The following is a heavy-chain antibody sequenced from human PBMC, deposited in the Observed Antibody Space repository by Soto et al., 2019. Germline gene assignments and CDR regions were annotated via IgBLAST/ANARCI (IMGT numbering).Heavy chain of an antibody. CDR1: GFTFSSYG. CDR3: ARGNDISNWFDP. J-gene: IGHJ5*02. CDR2: IWYDGSNK. V-gene: IGHV3-33*01. D-gene: IGHD3-9*01. Sequence: QVQLLESGGGVVQPGRSLRLSCAASGFTFSSYGMHWVRQAPGKGLEWVAVIWYDGSNKYYADSVKGRFTISRDNSKNTLYLQMNSLRAEDTAVYDCARGNDISNWFDPWGQGTLVTVSS.